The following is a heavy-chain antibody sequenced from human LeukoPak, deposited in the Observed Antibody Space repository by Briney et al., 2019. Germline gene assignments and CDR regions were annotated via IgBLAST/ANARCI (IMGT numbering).Heavy chain of an antibody. CDR2: IYYSGST. V-gene: IGHV4-31*03. Sequence: PSETLSLTCTVSGGSISSGGYYWSWIRQHPGKGLEWIGYIYYSGSTYYNPSLKSRVTISVDTSKNQFSLKLSSVTAADTAVYYCARDGFVSPRCDYYYYMDIWGKGTTVTVSS. CDR3: ARDGFVSPRCDYYYYMDI. J-gene: IGHJ6*03. CDR1: GGSISSGGYY. D-gene: IGHD2-21*01.